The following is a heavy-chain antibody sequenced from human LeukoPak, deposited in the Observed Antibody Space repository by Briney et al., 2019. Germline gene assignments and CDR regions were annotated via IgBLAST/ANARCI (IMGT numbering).Heavy chain of an antibody. CDR2: IYHSRST. Sequence: EPADTLSLTCDVSGYSISRSNWWGWIRAPPGKGLGWIGYIYHSRSTYYNPSLRSRVTMSQDTPKNQFSLKLSSVTAVDTAVHYCARTLIFDNRHRGAFDIWGQGTMVTVSS. CDR1: GYSISRSNW. V-gene: IGHV4-28*01. D-gene: IGHD3-22*01. CDR3: ARTLIFDNRHRGAFDI. J-gene: IGHJ3*02.